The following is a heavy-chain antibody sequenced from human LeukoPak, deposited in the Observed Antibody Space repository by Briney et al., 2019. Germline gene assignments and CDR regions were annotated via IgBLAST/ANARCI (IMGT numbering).Heavy chain of an antibody. CDR2: ISYDGSHE. J-gene: IGHJ4*02. CDR3: ARDRKCRHCSGYSCPDY. V-gene: IGHV3-30*03. Sequence: GGSLRLSCAPSGLTFSNYGMYWVRQAPGKGLEWVAVISYDGSHEYYADSVKGRFTISRDNSKNTLYLQMTSLRAEDTAVYYCARDRKCRHCSGYSCPDYWGQGTLVTVSS. D-gene: IGHD2-15*01. CDR1: GLTFSNYG.